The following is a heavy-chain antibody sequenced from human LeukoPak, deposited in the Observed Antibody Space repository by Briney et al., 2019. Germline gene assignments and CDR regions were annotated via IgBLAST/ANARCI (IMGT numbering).Heavy chain of an antibody. V-gene: IGHV3-64*01. D-gene: IGHD3-22*01. J-gene: IGHJ4*02. Sequence: GGSLRLSCAASGFTFSSYVMYWVRRAPGKGLEYVSSISSNGGSTYYANSVKGRFTISRDNSKNTLYLQMGSLRAEDMAVYYCARGGQSKYDSSGYLNYFDYWGQGTLVTVSS. CDR1: GFTFSSYV. CDR2: ISSNGGST. CDR3: ARGGQSKYDSSGYLNYFDY.